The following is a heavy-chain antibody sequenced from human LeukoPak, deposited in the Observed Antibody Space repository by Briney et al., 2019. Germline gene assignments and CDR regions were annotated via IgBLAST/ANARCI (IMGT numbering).Heavy chain of an antibody. J-gene: IGHJ6*03. V-gene: IGHV4-39*01. D-gene: IGHD3-22*01. CDR1: GGSISTSNYY. CDR2: IFCSGST. Sequence: SETLSLTCTVSGGSISTSNYYWGWVRQPPGKGLEWIGNIFCSGSTYYSPSLKSRVTISLDTSRNQFSLKLNSVTAADTAVYYCARSGGWGTMIVVDDYYYMDVWGKGTTVTISS. CDR3: ARSGGWGTMIVVDDYYYMDV.